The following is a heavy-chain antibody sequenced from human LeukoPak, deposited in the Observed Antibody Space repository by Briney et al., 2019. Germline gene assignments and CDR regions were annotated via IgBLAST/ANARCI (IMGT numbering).Heavy chain of an antibody. D-gene: IGHD1-14*01. CDR1: GFTFDTYW. CDR2: IHRDGNNI. V-gene: IGHV3-74*01. CDR3: ARRGRYHDAFDI. J-gene: IGHJ3*02. Sequence: GGSLRLSCVASGFTFDTYWMHWVRQAPGKGLVWVSRIHRDGNNINYADFVQGRFTVSRDNAKNTLYLQMHSLRVEDTAMYYCARRGRYHDAFDIWGQGTMVTVSS.